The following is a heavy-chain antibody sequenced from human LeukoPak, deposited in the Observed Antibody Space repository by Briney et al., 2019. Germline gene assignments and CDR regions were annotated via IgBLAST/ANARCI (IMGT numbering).Heavy chain of an antibody. Sequence: SETLSLTCAVYGGSFSGYYWSWIRQPPGKGLEWIGEINHSGSTNYNPSLKSRVTISVDTSKNQFSLKLSSVTAADTAVYYCARGGYYDSSGYYYTPFDYWGQGTLVTVSS. CDR1: GGSFSGYY. V-gene: IGHV4-34*01. CDR2: INHSGST. D-gene: IGHD3-22*01. CDR3: ARGGYYDSSGYYYTPFDY. J-gene: IGHJ4*02.